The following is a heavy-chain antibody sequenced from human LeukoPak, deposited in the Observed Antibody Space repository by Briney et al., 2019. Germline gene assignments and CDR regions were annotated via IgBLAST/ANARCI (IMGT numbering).Heavy chain of an antibody. CDR1: GFTFSNYD. CDR2: IWFDGSNK. J-gene: IGHJ4*02. Sequence: GGSLRLSCAASGFTFSNYDMHWVRQAPGRGLEWVAVIWFDGSNKFYADSVKGRFTISRDNSKNTLYLQMNSLRAEDTAVYYCASSAGALIDCWGQGTLVIVSS. CDR3: ASSAGALIDC. V-gene: IGHV3-33*01. D-gene: IGHD6-19*01.